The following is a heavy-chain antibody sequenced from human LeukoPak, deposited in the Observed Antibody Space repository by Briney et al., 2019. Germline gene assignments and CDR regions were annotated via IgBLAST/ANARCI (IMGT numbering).Heavy chain of an antibody. Sequence: GASVKVSCKASGYTFTSYGISWVRQAPGQGLEGMGWISAYNGNTNYAQKLQGRVTMTTDTSTSTAYMELGSLRSDDTAVYYCARQGRAVYYYGSGEPIDYWGQGTLVTVSS. CDR1: GYTFTSYG. D-gene: IGHD3-10*01. J-gene: IGHJ4*02. V-gene: IGHV1-18*01. CDR2: ISAYNGNT. CDR3: ARQGRAVYYYGSGEPIDY.